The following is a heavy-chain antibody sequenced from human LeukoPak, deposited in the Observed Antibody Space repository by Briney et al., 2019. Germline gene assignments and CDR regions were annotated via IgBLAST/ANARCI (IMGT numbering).Heavy chain of an antibody. CDR1: GFTFSSYE. CDR2: ISSSGSTI. Sequence: PGGSLRLSCAASGFTFSSYEMNWVRQAPGKGLEWVSYISSSGSTICYADSVKGLFTSSRDNAKNSLYLQMNSLRVEDTAVYYCARDGTANYSSGWVYMDVWGEGTTVTISS. J-gene: IGHJ6*03. D-gene: IGHD6-25*01. V-gene: IGHV3-48*03. CDR3: ARDGTANYSSGWVYMDV.